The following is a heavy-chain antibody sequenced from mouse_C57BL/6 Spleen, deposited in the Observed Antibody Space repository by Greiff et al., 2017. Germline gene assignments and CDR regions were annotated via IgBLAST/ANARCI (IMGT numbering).Heavy chain of an antibody. J-gene: IGHJ2*01. CDR2: IYPGGGYT. CDR3: ARGHGNYDY. Sequence: QVQLKESGAELVRPGTSVKMSCKASGYTFTNYWIGWAKQRPGHGLEWIGDIYPGGGYTNYNEKFKGKATLTADKSSSTAYMQFSSLTSEDSAIYYCARGHGNYDYWGQGTTLTVSS. D-gene: IGHD2-1*01. CDR1: GYTFTNYW. V-gene: IGHV1-63*01.